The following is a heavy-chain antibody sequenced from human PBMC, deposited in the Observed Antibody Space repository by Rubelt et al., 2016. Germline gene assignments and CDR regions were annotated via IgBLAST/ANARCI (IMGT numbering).Heavy chain of an antibody. D-gene: IGHD3-22*01. CDR2: IYHSGST. Sequence: STCGYYWGWIRQPPGKGLEWIGSIYHSGSTYYNPSLKSRVTISVDTSKNQFSLKLSSVTAADTAVYYCAREGYDSSGYYFDYWGQGTLVTVSS. CDR1: STCGYY. J-gene: IGHJ4*02. CDR3: AREGYDSSGYYFDY. V-gene: IGHV4-39*07.